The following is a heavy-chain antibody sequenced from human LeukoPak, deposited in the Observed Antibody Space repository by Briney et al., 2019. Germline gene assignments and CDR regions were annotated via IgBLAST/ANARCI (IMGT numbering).Heavy chain of an antibody. CDR1: GYTFTGYY. CDR3: ARASPRSTYNRNVPGY. J-gene: IGHJ4*02. Sequence: ASVKVSCKASGYTFTGYYMHWVRQAPGQGLEWMGWINPNSGGTNYAQKFQGRVTMTRDTSISTAYMELSRLRSDDTAVYYCARASPRSTYNRNVPGYWGQGTLVTVSS. CDR2: INPNSGGT. D-gene: IGHD1-1*01. V-gene: IGHV1-2*02.